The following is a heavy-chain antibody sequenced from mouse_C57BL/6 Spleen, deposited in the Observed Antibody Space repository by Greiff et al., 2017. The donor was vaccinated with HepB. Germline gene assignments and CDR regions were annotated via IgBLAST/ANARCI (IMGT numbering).Heavy chain of an antibody. D-gene: IGHD1-2*01. CDR3: ASPGGQRLYFDY. V-gene: IGHV1-64*01. CDR2: IHPNSGST. Sequence: QVQLQQPGAELVKPGASVKLSCKASGYTFTSYWMHWVKQRPGQGLEWIGMIHPNSGSTNYNEKFKSKATLTVDKSSSTAYMQLSSLTSEDSAVYYCASPGGQRLYFDYWGQGTTLTVSS. CDR1: GYTFTSYW. J-gene: IGHJ2*01.